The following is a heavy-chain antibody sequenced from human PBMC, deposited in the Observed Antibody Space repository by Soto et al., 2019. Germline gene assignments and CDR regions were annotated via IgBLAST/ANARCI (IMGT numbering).Heavy chain of an antibody. CDR3: ANNKYGRAWTLDY. Sequence: QITLKESGPTLVKPTQTLTLTCTFSGVSLSTSGVGVGWIRQPPGKALEWLGIIDWDDDKHYSPSLKNRLIITKVTSKNQVVLTMTNMDPVDTDTYYCANNKYGRAWTLDYWGQGSLVTDSS. CDR1: GVSLSTSGVG. J-gene: IGHJ4*02. V-gene: IGHV2-5*02. CDR2: IDWDDDK. D-gene: IGHD1-1*01.